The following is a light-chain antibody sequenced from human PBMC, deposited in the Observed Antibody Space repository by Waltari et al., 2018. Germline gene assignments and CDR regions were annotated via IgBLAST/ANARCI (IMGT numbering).Light chain of an antibody. Sequence: QSILTQPPSASGAPGPRVTISCSGSRSTIGSNPVTWYQQFPGTAPKLVISTNDQRPSGVPDRVSGSKSGTSASLAISGLQSEDEADYYCATWDDRLNGAVFGGGTKLTV. CDR1: RSTIGSNP. J-gene: IGLJ3*02. CDR3: ATWDDRLNGAV. CDR2: TND. V-gene: IGLV1-44*01.